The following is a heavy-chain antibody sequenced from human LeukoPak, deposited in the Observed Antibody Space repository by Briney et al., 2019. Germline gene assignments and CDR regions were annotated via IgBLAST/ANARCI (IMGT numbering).Heavy chain of an antibody. D-gene: IGHD4-17*01. J-gene: IGHJ1*01. CDR1: GYTFSGYY. V-gene: IGHV1-2*02. Sequence: ASVKVSCKASGYTFSGYYMHWVRQAPGQGLEWMGWINPKSGGTKYAESFQGRVTMTRDTSISTAYMELSRLRSDDTAVYYCARGPDYGDYEILQNWGQGTLVTVSS. CDR2: INPKSGGT. CDR3: ARGPDYGDYEILQN.